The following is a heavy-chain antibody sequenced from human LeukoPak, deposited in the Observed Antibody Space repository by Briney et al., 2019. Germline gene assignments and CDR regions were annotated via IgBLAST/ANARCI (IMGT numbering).Heavy chain of an antibody. V-gene: IGHV4-4*02. CDR2: IYHSGST. CDR1: GGSISSSNW. Sequence: PSGTLSLTCAVSGGSISSSNWWSWVRQPPGKGLEWIGEIYHSGSTNYNPSLKSRVTISVDKSKNQFSLKLSSVTAADTAVYYCARGGTYYYGSGSYYDTSGVDPWGQGTLVTVSS. D-gene: IGHD3-10*01. J-gene: IGHJ5*02. CDR3: ARGGTYYYGSGSYYDTSGVDP.